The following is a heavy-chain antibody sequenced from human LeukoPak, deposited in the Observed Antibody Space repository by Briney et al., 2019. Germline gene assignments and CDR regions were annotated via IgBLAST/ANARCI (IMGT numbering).Heavy chain of an antibody. CDR3: AKNPDYDVLTGTSFAC. V-gene: IGHV3-23*01. CDR1: GFTLSNFA. CDR2: ISVRGGII. Sequence: GGSLRLSCAASGFTLSNFAMSWVRQAPGEGLEWVSSISVRGGIIHYADSVMGRLTISRDNSKNTLYLQMNSLKAEHTAVYYCAKNPDYDVLTGTSFACWGQGALVTVSS. D-gene: IGHD3-9*01. J-gene: IGHJ4*02.